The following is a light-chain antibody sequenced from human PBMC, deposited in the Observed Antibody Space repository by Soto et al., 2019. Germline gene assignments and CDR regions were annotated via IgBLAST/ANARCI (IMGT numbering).Light chain of an antibody. CDR3: QSADSSGTYV. Sequence: SYELTQPPSVSMSPGQTARITCSGDALPKQFVYWYQQKPGQAPVLVISKDTERPSGIPERFSGSSSGTTVTLTISGVQAEDEADYYCQSADSSGTYVFGTGTKVTVL. J-gene: IGLJ1*01. V-gene: IGLV3-25*03. CDR2: KDT. CDR1: ALPKQF.